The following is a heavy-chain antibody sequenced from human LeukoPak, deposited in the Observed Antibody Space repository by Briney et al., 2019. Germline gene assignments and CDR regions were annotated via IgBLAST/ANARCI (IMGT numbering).Heavy chain of an antibody. D-gene: IGHD6-13*01. Sequence: SETLSLTCTVSGGSIISSSYYWGWIRQPPGQGLEWIGSIYYSGSTYYNPSLKSRVTLSVDTSKNQFSLKLSSVTAADTAVYYCASTPTEQQLTPYYYYYYMDVWGKGTTVTISS. V-gene: IGHV4-39*07. CDR2: IYYSGST. CDR3: ASTPTEQQLTPYYYYYYMDV. CDR1: GGSIISSSYY. J-gene: IGHJ6*03.